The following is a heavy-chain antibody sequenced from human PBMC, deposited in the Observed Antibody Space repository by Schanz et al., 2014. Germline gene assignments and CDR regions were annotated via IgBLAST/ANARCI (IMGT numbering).Heavy chain of an antibody. J-gene: IGHJ4*02. D-gene: IGHD3-10*01. Sequence: EVQLVESGGGLVQPGGSLRLSCAASGFSFSTHAMHWVRQAPGKGLEWVARIKSKTDGGTRDYAAPVKGRFTISTDDSKNAVYLQMNSLQTEDTAVYYCPADLWFGAVWGVWWGQGTLVTVSS. CDR1: GFSFSTHA. CDR2: IKSKTDGGTR. CDR3: PADLWFGAVWGVW. V-gene: IGHV3-15*01.